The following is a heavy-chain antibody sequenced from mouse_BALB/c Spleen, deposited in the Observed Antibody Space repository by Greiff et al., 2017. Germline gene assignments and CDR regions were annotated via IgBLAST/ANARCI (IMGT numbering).Heavy chain of an antibody. Sequence: EVKLEESGGGLVKPGGSLKLSCAASGFTFSDYYMYWVRQTPEKRLEWVATISDGGSYTYYPDSVKGRFTISRDNAKNNLYLQMSSLKSEDTAMYYCARGYYGGGFAYWGQGTLVTVSA. CDR3: ARGYYGGGFAY. V-gene: IGHV5-4*02. J-gene: IGHJ3*01. D-gene: IGHD1-1*02. CDR2: ISDGGSYT. CDR1: GFTFSDYY.